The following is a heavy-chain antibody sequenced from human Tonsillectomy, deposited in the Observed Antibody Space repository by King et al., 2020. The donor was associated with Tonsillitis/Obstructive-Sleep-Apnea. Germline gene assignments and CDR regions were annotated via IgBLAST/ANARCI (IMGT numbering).Heavy chain of an antibody. CDR3: TRAPDYSSSWYEGVRYYVDY. CDR2: IRSKAYGGTT. D-gene: IGHD6-13*01. J-gene: IGHJ4*01. Sequence: VQLVESGGGLVQPGRSLRLSCTASGFSSGDYAMSWVRQAPGKGLEWVGLIRSKAYGGTTEYAASVKGRFTISRDDSKSIAYLQMNSLKTEYTALYYCTRAPDYSSSWYEGVRYYVDYCGHGTLVTDS. V-gene: IGHV3-49*04. CDR1: GFSSGDYA.